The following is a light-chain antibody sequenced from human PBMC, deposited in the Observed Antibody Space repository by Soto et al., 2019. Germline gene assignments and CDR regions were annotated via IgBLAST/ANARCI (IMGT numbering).Light chain of an antibody. CDR2: EGS. V-gene: IGLV2-23*01. Sequence: QSALSQPASVSGSPGQSITIPCTGGSSDVGRYNLVSWYQQHPGQVPKLMIYEGSKRPSGVSSRFSGSKSGNTASLTISGLQAEDEGDYYCCSYAGSGTSVVFGGGTKVTVL. J-gene: IGLJ2*01. CDR1: SSDVGRYNL. CDR3: CSYAGSGTSVV.